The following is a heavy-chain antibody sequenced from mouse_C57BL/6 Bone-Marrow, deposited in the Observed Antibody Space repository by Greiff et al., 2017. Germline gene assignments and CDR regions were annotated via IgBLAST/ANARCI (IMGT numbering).Heavy chain of an antibody. CDR1: GFTFSDYG. J-gene: IGHJ3*01. CDR3: ARSYYYGSSPAWFAY. CDR2: ISNLAYSI. Sequence: DVQLVASGGGLVQPGGSLKLSCAASGFTFSDYGMAWVRQAPRKGPEWVAFISNLAYSIYYADTVTGRFTISRENAKNTLYLEMSSLRSEDTAMYYCARSYYYGSSPAWFAYWGQGTLVTVSA. D-gene: IGHD1-1*01. V-gene: IGHV5-15*01.